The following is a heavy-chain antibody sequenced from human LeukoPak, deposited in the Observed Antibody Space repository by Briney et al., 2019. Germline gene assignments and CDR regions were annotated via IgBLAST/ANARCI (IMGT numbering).Heavy chain of an antibody. CDR3: AKDGGDPDYGGKSSYVPKYYYYMDV. V-gene: IGHV3-43*01. CDR2: ISWDGGST. D-gene: IGHD4-23*01. Sequence: GGSLRLSCAASGFTFDDYTMRWVRQAPGKGLEWVSLISWDGGSTYYADSVKGRFTISRDNSKNSLYLQMNSLRTEDTALYYCAKDGGDPDYGGKSSYVPKYYYYMDVWGKGTTVTVSS. CDR1: GFTFDDYT. J-gene: IGHJ6*03.